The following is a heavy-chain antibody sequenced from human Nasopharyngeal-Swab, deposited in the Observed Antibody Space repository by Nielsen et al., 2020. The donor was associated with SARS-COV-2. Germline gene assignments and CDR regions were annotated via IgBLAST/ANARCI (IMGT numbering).Heavy chain of an antibody. CDR3: ASYGAGSYYSTGVYY. V-gene: IGHV3-23*01. J-gene: IGHJ4*02. CDR1: GLTFSSYA. Sequence: LSLTCAASGLTFSSYAMSWVRQAPGEGLEWVSGINSGGTTTFYADIVKGRFTIPRDNSKNTLYLQLNSLKVEDTAVYYCASYGAGSYYSTGVYYWGQGTRVIVSS. CDR2: INSGGTTT. D-gene: IGHD3-10*01.